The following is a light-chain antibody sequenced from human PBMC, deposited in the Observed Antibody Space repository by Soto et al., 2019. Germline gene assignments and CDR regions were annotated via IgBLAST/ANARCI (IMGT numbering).Light chain of an antibody. V-gene: IGKV3-15*01. Sequence: EIVLTQSPGTLSLSPGERVTLSCRASQSVSSSYLAWYQQKPGQAPRLLIYGASSRATGVPARFSGSGSGTEFTLTISSLQSEDFALYYCQHYHNWSITFGQGTRLEIK. J-gene: IGKJ5*01. CDR1: QSVSSSY. CDR3: QHYHNWSIT. CDR2: GAS.